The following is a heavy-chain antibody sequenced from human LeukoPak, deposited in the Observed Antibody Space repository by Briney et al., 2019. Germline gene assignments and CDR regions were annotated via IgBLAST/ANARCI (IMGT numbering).Heavy chain of an antibody. CDR1: GYSLINYG. CDR2: ISGYTGNT. J-gene: IGHJ4*02. V-gene: IGHV1-18*01. Sequence: ASVKVSCKASGYSLINYGISWVRQAPGQGLEWMGWISGYTGNTNYAQKFQGRVTMTTDTPTSTVYMELRSLRSDDTAVYYCARENRINLVPMPFDYWGQGTLVTVSS. CDR3: ARENRINLVPMPFDY. D-gene: IGHD2-2*01.